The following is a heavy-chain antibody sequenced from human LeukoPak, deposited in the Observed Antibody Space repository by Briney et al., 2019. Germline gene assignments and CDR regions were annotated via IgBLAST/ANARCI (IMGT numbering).Heavy chain of an antibody. CDR2: VYNSGST. J-gene: IGHJ6*02. CDR3: ARLRSGMDV. V-gene: IGHV4-59*01. Sequence: SSETLSLTCTASGGSINSYYWTWIRQPPGKGLEWIANVYNSGSTNYNPSLKSRVTISVDMFKNQFSLKLTSVTAADTAVYYCARLRSGMDVWGQGTTVTVSS. CDR1: GGSINSYY.